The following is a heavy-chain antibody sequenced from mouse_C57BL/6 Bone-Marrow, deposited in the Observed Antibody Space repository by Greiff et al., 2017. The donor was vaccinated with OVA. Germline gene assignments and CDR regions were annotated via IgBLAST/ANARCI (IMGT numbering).Heavy chain of an antibody. CDR3: ARVYYGYLYYFDY. V-gene: IGHV1-42*01. Sequence: EVQLQQSGPELVKPGASVKISCKASGYSFTGYYMNWVKQSPEKSLEWIGEINPSTGGTTYNQKFKAKATLTVDKSSSTAYMQLKSLTSEDSAVYYCARVYYGYLYYFDYWGQGTTLTVSS. CDR1: GYSFTGYY. CDR2: INPSTGGT. J-gene: IGHJ2*01. D-gene: IGHD2-2*01.